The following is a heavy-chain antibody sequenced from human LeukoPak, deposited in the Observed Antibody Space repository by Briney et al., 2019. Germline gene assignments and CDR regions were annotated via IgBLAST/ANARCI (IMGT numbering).Heavy chain of an antibody. J-gene: IGHJ5*02. CDR2: IIPIFGTA. CDR3: ARRDFGDYGSWLGFDP. CDR1: GGTFSSYA. Sequence: SVKVSCKASGGTFSSYAISWVRQAPGQGLEWMGGIIPIFGTADYAQKFQGRVTITADESTSTAYMELSSLRSEDTAVYYCARRDFGDYGSWLGFDPWGQGTLVTVSS. V-gene: IGHV1-69*13. D-gene: IGHD4-17*01.